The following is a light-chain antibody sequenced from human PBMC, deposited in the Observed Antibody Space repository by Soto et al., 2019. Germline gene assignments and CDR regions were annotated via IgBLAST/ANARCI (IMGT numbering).Light chain of an antibody. CDR1: QDINKN. V-gene: IGKV1-33*01. J-gene: IGKJ5*01. Sequence: DIQMSQSPSSLSASVGDRVTITWQASQDINKNLIWYQQKPGKAPNLLIYDASDLETGVPSRFSGSGSGTDFTFTISSLQPEDFATYYCQQYESLPLTFGQGTRLEI. CDR2: DAS. CDR3: QQYESLPLT.